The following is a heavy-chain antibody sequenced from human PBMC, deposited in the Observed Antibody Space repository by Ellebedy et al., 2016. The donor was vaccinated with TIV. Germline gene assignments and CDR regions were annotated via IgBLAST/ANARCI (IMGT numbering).Heavy chain of an antibody. Sequence: GGSLRLSXAASGFTFSSYAMSWVRQAPGKGLEWVSAISGSGGSTYYADSVKGRFTISRDNSKNTLYLQMNSLRAEDTAVYYCAKAVVVPAAMPMYYFDYWGQGTLVTVSS. CDR2: ISGSGGST. D-gene: IGHD2-2*01. V-gene: IGHV3-23*01. CDR3: AKAVVVPAAMPMYYFDY. CDR1: GFTFSSYA. J-gene: IGHJ4*02.